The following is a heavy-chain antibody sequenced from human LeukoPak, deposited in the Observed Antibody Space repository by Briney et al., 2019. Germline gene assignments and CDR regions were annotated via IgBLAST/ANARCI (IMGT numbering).Heavy chain of an antibody. J-gene: IGHJ5*02. CDR2: IYTSGST. D-gene: IGHD3-22*01. CDR3: ARLEYDSGGYFWFDP. Sequence: ASETLSLTCTVSGGSISSYYWSWIRQPPGKGLEWIGYIYTSGSTNYNPSLKSRVTISVDTSKNQFSLKLSSVTAADTAVYYCARLEYDSGGYFWFDPWGQGTLVTVSS. CDR1: GGSISSYY. V-gene: IGHV4-4*09.